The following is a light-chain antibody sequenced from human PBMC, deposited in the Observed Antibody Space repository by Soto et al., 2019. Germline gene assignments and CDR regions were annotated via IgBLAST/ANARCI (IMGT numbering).Light chain of an antibody. V-gene: IGKV3-20*01. CDR1: QSVSSRN. Sequence: IMLTQSPGTLSLSPGERVTLSCRASQSVSSRNLAWYQQKPGQAPRLLIYGASSRATGIPDRFSASGSGTDFTLTISSLQPEDFATYYCQQSYLRWTFGQGTKVDI. J-gene: IGKJ1*01. CDR2: GAS. CDR3: QQSYLRWT.